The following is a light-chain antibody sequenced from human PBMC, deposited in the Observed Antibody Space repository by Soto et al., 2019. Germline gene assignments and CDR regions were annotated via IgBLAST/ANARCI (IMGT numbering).Light chain of an antibody. Sequence: QSVLTQPASVSWSPGQSITISCNGTSSDVGSYNLVSWYQQHPGKAPKLMIYEGSKRPSGVSNRFSGSKSGNTASLTISGLQAEDEADYYCCSYAGSSTSHVVFGGGTKVTVL. CDR1: SSDVGSYNL. J-gene: IGLJ2*01. CDR3: CSYAGSSTSHVV. V-gene: IGLV2-23*01. CDR2: EGS.